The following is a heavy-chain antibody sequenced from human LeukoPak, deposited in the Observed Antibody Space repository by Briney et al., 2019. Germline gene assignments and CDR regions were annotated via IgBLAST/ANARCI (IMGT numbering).Heavy chain of an antibody. CDR2: INPNSGGT. Sequence: ASVKVSCKASGYTFTGYYMHWVRQAPGQGLEWMGWINPNSGGTNYAQKFQGRVTMTRDTSISTAYMELSRLRSDDTAVYYCAILSSGNYYVVDYWGQGTLVTVSS. J-gene: IGHJ4*02. D-gene: IGHD1-26*01. V-gene: IGHV1-2*02. CDR1: GYTFTGYY. CDR3: AILSSGNYYVVDY.